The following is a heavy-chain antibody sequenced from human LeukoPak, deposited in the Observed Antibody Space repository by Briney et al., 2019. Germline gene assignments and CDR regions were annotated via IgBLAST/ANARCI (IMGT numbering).Heavy chain of an antibody. V-gene: IGHV3-74*03. CDR1: GFTFSSYW. D-gene: IGHD6-13*01. J-gene: IGHJ4*02. CDR2: THSDGSSR. Sequence: GGSLRLSCAASGFTFSSYWMHWVRQAPGKGLVWVSRTHSDGSSRKYADSVRGRFTISRDNAKKTLYLQMNSLRAEDTAVYFCARDDAAPGIIFDYWGQGTLVTVSS. CDR3: ARDDAAPGIIFDY.